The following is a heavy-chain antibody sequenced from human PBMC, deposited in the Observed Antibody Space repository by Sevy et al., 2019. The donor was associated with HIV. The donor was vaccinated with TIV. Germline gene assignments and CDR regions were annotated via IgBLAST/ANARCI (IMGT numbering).Heavy chain of an antibody. D-gene: IGHD7-27*01. Sequence: GGSLRLSCAASGFTFSHHNMYWVRQAPGKGLEWISYISKSGSTTYFADSVRGRFTISRDKAKNSLFLEMHSLTDEETAVYYCAREENRELGTIPLDSWGRGIQVTVSS. CDR1: GFTFSHHN. V-gene: IGHV3-48*02. CDR2: ISKSGSTT. CDR3: AREENRELGTIPLDS. J-gene: IGHJ4*02.